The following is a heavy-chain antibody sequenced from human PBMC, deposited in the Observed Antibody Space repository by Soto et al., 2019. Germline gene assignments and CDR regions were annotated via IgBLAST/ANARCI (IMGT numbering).Heavy chain of an antibody. D-gene: IGHD3-22*01. V-gene: IGHV3-72*01. CDR2: TRNKANSYTT. Sequence: GGSLRLSCAASGFTFSDHYMDWVRQAPGKGLEWVGRTRNKANSYTTEYAASVKGRFTISRDDSKNSLYLQMNSLKTEDTAVYYCARGVRYYDSSGYYPVYYFDYWGQGTLVTVSS. J-gene: IGHJ4*02. CDR1: GFTFSDHY. CDR3: ARGVRYYDSSGYYPVYYFDY.